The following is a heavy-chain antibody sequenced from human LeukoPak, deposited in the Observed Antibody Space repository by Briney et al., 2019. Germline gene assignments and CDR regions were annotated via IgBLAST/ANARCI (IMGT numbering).Heavy chain of an antibody. CDR3: ARVPRNWAVFDI. CDR1: GFTFSRYC. Sequence: GRTLRLSCAASGFTFSRYCVSCVSQAPGKGLEWVANIKQDGSEKYYVDSVKGRFTISRDNAKHSLYLHMNSLRAEDTAVYYCARVPRNWAVFDIWGQGTMVSVSS. V-gene: IGHV3-7*05. D-gene: IGHD7-27*01. J-gene: IGHJ3*02. CDR2: IKQDGSEK.